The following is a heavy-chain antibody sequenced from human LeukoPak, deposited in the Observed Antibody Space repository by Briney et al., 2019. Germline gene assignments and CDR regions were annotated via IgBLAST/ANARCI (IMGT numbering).Heavy chain of an antibody. J-gene: IGHJ4*02. CDR3: ARQASDYGGKIDY. CDR2: IYPGDSDT. D-gene: IGHD4-23*01. V-gene: IGHV5-51*01. CDR1: GYSFTRYW. Sequence: GESQKISCKGSGYSFTRYWIGWVRQMPGKGLEWMGIIYPGDSDTRYSPSFQGQVTISADKSISTAYLQWSSLKASDTAMYYCARQASDYGGKIDYWGQGTLVTVSS.